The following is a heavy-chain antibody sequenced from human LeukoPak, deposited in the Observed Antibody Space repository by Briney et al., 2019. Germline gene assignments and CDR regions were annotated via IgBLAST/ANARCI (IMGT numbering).Heavy chain of an antibody. CDR1: GGSFSGYY. CDR2: INHSGST. D-gene: IGHD1-26*01. V-gene: IGHV4-34*01. CDR3: ARLLVGYYYYYMDV. J-gene: IGHJ6*03. Sequence: SETLSLTCAVYGGSFSGYYWSWIRQPPGKGLEWIGEINHSGSTNYNPSLKSRVTISVDTSKNQFSLKLSSVTAADTAVYYCARLLVGYYYYYMDVWGKGTTVTISS.